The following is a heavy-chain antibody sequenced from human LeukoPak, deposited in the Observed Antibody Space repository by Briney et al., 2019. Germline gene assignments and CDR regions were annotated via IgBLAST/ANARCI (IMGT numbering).Heavy chain of an antibody. J-gene: IGHJ4*02. D-gene: IGHD3-22*01. CDR1: GFTFSSYS. CDR2: ISSSSSYI. CDR3: ARGRGYYDSSGYYFSDY. Sequence: GGSLRLSCAASGFTFSSYSMNWVRQAPGKGLEWVSSISSSSSYIYYADSVKGRFTISRDNAKDSLYLQMNSLRAEDTAVYYCARGRGYYDSSGYYFSDYWGQGTLVTVSS. V-gene: IGHV3-21*01.